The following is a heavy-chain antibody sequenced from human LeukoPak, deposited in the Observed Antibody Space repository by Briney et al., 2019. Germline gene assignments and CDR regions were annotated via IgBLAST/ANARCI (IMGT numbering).Heavy chain of an antibody. V-gene: IGHV3-23*05. J-gene: IGHJ4*02. Sequence: GRTLRLSCAASGFTFSGYDMNWARQAPGTGPEWVAAISQSGTDTHYGDSVKGRFTISRDNSKDTLFLQMNALRVDDTAVYYCVKGGWFDDWGQGTLVTVSS. CDR3: VKGGWFDD. CDR2: ISQSGTDT. CDR1: GFTFSGYD. D-gene: IGHD6-19*01.